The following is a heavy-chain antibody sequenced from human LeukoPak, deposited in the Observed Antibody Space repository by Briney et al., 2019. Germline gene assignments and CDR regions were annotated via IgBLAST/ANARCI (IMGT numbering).Heavy chain of an antibody. V-gene: IGHV4-59*01. CDR1: GGSISSYY. CDR3: ARDLGYYYGSGSYLGVNY. CDR2: IYYSGST. Sequence: SETLSLTCTVSGGSISSYYWSWIRQPPGKGLEWIGYIYYSGSTNYNPSLKSRVTISVDTSKNQFSLKLSSVTAADTAVYYCARDLGYYYGSGSYLGVNYWGQGTLVTVSS. D-gene: IGHD3-10*01. J-gene: IGHJ4*02.